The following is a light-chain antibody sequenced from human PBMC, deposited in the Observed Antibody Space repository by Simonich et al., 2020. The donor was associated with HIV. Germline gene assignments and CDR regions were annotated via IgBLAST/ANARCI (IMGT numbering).Light chain of an antibody. CDR3: QQYYSTPQT. V-gene: IGKV4-1*01. CDR1: QSILYSSNNKNY. J-gene: IGKJ1*01. CDR2: WAS. Sequence: DIVMTQSPDSLAVSLGERATINCKSRQSILYSSNNKNYLAWYQQQPGQPPKLLIYWASTRESGVPDRFSGSGSGTDFTLTISSLQAEDVAVYYCQQYYSTPQTFGQGTKVEIK.